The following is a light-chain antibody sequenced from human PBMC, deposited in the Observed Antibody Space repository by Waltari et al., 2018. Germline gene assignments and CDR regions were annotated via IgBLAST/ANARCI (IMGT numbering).Light chain of an antibody. CDR1: QSISRY. J-gene: IGKJ1*01. V-gene: IGKV3-20*01. CDR2: PAS. Sequence: EIVLTQSPGTLSLSPGERATLSCRASQSISRYLAWYQQKPGQAPRLLIYPASSRAAGIPDRFSGSGSGTDFSLTISRLEPEDFAVYYCQHYESLPVTFGQGTKVEIK. CDR3: QHYESLPVT.